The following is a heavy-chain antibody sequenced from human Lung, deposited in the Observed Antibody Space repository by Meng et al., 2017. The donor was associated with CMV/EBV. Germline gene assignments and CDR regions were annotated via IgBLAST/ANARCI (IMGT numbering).Heavy chain of an antibody. V-gene: IGHV4-4*02. Sequence: QVRLRESGPALVKPSETLSLTCAVSGDSITNHNWWAWVRQPPGKGLEWIGEIPHRGGSAYNPSLKSRVSMSIDKSKNQFSLKLTSVTAADTAVYHCLRRSGGSVWGQGTLVTVSS. D-gene: IGHD3-10*01. J-gene: IGHJ1*01. CDR3: LRRSGGSV. CDR1: GDSITNHNW. CDR2: IPHRGGS.